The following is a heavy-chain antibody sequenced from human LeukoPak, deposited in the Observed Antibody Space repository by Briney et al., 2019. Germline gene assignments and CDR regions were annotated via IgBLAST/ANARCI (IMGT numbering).Heavy chain of an antibody. D-gene: IGHD6-19*01. V-gene: IGHV4-59*11. J-gene: IGHJ4*02. CDR1: GASISSHY. CDR3: RRDGGVAVTPLDFDF. CDR2: VSYSGTT. Sequence: SETLSLTCTVSGASISSHYWSWIRQSPGKGLEWIGYVSYSGTTDYNPSLKSRVTLSVDTSENQISLRLSSVTAADTAMYYCRRDGGVAVTPLDFDFWGQGTLVTVSS.